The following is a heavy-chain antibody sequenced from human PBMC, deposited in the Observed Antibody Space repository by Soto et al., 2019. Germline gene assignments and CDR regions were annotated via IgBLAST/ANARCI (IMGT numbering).Heavy chain of an antibody. CDR3: ATKPYYYDSSGYAVDY. Sequence: ASVKVSCKVSGYTLTELSMHWVRQAPGKGLEWIGGFDPEDGETIYAQKFQGRVTMTEDTSTDTAYMELSSLRSEDTAVYYCATKPYYYDSSGYAVDYWGQGTLVTVSS. J-gene: IGHJ4*02. CDR1: GYTLTELS. CDR2: FDPEDGET. V-gene: IGHV1-24*01. D-gene: IGHD3-22*01.